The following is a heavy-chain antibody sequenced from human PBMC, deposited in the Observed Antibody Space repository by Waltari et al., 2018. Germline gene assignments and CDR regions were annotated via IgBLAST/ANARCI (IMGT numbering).Heavy chain of an antibody. CDR3: AKTPYSSSWKVPFDY. J-gene: IGHJ4*02. CDR1: GFTFDDYA. CDR2: IRWNKGSI. Sequence: EVQLVESGGGLVQPGRSLRLSCAASGFTFDDYAMHWVRQAPGKGLEWVSGIRWNKGSIGYADSVKGRVTISRDNAKNSRYLQMNSLRAEDTALYYCAKTPYSSSWKVPFDYWGQGTLVTVSS. V-gene: IGHV3-9*01. D-gene: IGHD6-13*01.